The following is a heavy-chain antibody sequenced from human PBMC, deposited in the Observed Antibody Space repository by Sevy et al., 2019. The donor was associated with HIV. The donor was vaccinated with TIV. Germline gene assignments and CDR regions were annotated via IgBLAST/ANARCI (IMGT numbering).Heavy chain of an antibody. D-gene: IGHD3-10*01. V-gene: IGHV1-69*13. J-gene: IGHJ2*01. Sequence: ASVKVSCKASGGTFSNFAITWVRQAPGQGLEWMGGIIPLLRTTDYEQKFQGGVTITADESTSTAYMELSSLRSEDTAMYYCARYFGEWYFDLWGRGTLVTVSS. CDR2: IIPLLRTT. CDR3: ARYFGEWYFDL. CDR1: GGTFSNFA.